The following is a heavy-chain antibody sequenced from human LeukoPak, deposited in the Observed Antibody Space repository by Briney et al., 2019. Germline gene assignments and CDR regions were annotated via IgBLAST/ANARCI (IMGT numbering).Heavy chain of an antibody. CDR2: ISSNGGST. J-gene: IGHJ5*02. Sequence: GGSLRLSCAASGFTFSSYAMHWVRQAPGKGLEYVSAISSNGGSTYCANSVKGRFTISRDNSKNTLYLQMGSLRAEDMAVYYCARDHYGSGSYPEQTYNWFDPWGQGTLVTVSS. V-gene: IGHV3-64*01. D-gene: IGHD3-10*01. CDR1: GFTFSSYA. CDR3: ARDHYGSGSYPEQTYNWFDP.